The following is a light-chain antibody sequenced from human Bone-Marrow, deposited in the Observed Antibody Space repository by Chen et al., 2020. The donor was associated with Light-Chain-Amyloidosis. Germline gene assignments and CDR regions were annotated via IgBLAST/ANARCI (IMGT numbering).Light chain of an antibody. V-gene: IGLV3-21*02. CDR1: NIGSTS. CDR2: DDR. J-gene: IGLJ3*02. Sequence: SYVLTQPSSVSVAPGQTATIACGGNNIGSTSVHWYQQTPGQAPLLVVYDDRDRPSGIPERLSGSNSGNTATLTISRVEAGDEADYYCHVWDRSSDRPVFGGGTKLTVL. CDR3: HVWDRSSDRPV.